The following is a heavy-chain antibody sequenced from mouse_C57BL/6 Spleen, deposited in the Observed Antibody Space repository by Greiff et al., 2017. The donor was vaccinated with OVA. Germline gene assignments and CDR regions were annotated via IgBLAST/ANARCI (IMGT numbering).Heavy chain of an antibody. V-gene: IGHV1-82*01. J-gene: IGHJ4*01. CDR2: IYPGDGDT. CDR3: ARCTTVVEYAMDY. CDR1: GYAFSSSW. D-gene: IGHD1-1*01. Sequence: VQLQESGPELVKPGASVKISCKASGYAFSSSWMNWVKQRPGKGLEWIGRIYPGDGDTNYNGKFKGKATLTADKSSSTAYMQLSSLTSEDSAVYFCARCTTVVEYAMDYWGQGTSVTVSS.